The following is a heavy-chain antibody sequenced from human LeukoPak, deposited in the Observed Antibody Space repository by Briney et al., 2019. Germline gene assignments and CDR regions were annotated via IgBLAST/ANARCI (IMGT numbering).Heavy chain of an antibody. CDR3: ARTTEGGYTYNYFYYYYMDV. CDR1: GGSISSYY. J-gene: IGHJ6*03. V-gene: IGHV4-59*01. CDR2: IYYSGST. Sequence: KPSETLSLTCTVSGGSISSYYWSWLRQPPGKGLEWLGYIYYSGSTNYNPSLKSRISISVDTSKNQFSLKLSSVTAADTAVYYCARTTEGGYTYNYFYYYYMDVWGKGTTVTISS. D-gene: IGHD5-18*01.